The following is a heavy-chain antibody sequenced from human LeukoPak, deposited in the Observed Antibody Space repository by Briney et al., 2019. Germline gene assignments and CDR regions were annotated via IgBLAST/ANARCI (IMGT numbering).Heavy chain of an antibody. V-gene: IGHV3-53*01. CDR3: ARRDIVVVPASILGAFVI. J-gene: IGHJ3*02. CDR2: IYSAGNT. CDR1: GFTVSSNS. Sequence: GGSLRLSCTVSGFTVSSNSMSWVRQAPGRGLEWVSFIYSAGNTHYSDSVKGRFTISIDNSKNTLYLQMNSLRAEDTALYYCARRDIVVVPASILGAFVIWGQGTMVTVSS. D-gene: IGHD2-2*02.